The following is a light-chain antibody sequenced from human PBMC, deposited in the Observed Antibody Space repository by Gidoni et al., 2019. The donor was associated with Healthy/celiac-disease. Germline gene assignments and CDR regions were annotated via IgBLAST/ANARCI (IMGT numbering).Light chain of an antibody. J-gene: IGKJ4*01. Sequence: DIVMTRSPDSLAVSLGERATINCKSSQSVLSSSNNKNYLNWYQQKAGQPPKLLFYWASTRESGVPDRFSGGGSGTDFTLTISSLQAEDVAVYYCQSRLTFGGGTKVEIK. CDR1: QSVLSSSNNKNY. CDR3: QSRLT. V-gene: IGKV4-1*01. CDR2: WAS.